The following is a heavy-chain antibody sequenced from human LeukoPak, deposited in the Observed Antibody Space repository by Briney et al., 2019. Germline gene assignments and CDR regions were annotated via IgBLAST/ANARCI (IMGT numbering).Heavy chain of an antibody. CDR2: ISAYNGNT. J-gene: IGHJ4*02. CDR1: GYTFTSYG. V-gene: IGHV1-18*01. CDR3: ARAGATYYDILTGYYKPFDY. Sequence: ASVKVSCKASGYTFTSYGISWVRQAPGQGLEWMGWISAYNGNTNYAQKLQGRVTMTTDTSTSTAYMELSSLRSEDTAVYYCARAGATYYDILTGYYKPFDYWGQGTLVTVSS. D-gene: IGHD3-9*01.